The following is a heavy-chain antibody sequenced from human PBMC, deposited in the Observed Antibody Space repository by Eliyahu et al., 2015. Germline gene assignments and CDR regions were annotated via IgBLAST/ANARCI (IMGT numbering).Heavy chain of an antibody. D-gene: IGHD3-16*01. CDR2: INPNTGAT. J-gene: IGHJ4*02. V-gene: IGHV1-2*02. CDR3: ARGLGWGASPSREFPL. Sequence: QEQLLQSGAEVTKPGASVKVXCKASGYSFXXYXIHWLRQAPGQGPEWMGWINPNTGATNYAQKFQGRITMTRDTSITTAYMELNRLRSDDTAVYYCARGLGWGASPSREFPLWGQGALVTVSS. CDR1: GYSFXXYX.